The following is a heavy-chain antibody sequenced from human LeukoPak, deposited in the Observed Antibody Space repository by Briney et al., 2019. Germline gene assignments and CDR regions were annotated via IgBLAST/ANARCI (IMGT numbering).Heavy chain of an antibody. CDR3: ARDMIGEANWNPIDY. Sequence: PGGSLRLSCAASGFTFSSYSMNWVRQAPGKGLEWVSSISSSSSYIYYADSVKGRFTISRDNAKNSLYLQMNSLRAEDTAVYYCARDMIGEANWNPIDYWGQGTLVTVSS. CDR2: ISSSSSYI. CDR1: GFTFSSYS. J-gene: IGHJ4*02. V-gene: IGHV3-21*01. D-gene: IGHD1-20*01.